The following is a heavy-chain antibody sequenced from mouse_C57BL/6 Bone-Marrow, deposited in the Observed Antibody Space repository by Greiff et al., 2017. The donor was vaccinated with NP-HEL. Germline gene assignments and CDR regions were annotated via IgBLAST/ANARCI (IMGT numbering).Heavy chain of an antibody. V-gene: IGHV3-6*01. J-gene: IGHJ4*01. Sequence: EVQLVESGPGLVKPSQSLSLTCSVTGYSITSGYYWNWIRQFPGNKLEWMGYISYDGSNNYNPSLKNRISITRDTSKNQFFLKLNSVTTEDTATYYCARFGGYGAMDYWGQGTSVTVSS. CDR2: ISYDGSN. D-gene: IGHD1-1*02. CDR1: GYSITSGYY. CDR3: ARFGGYGAMDY.